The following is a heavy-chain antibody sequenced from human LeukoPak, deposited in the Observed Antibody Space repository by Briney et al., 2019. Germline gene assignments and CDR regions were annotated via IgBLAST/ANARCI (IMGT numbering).Heavy chain of an antibody. V-gene: IGHV1-8*03. CDR2: MNPNNGNT. J-gene: IGHJ4*02. Sequence: ASVKVSCKASGYTFTSYDINWVRQATGQGLEWMGWMNPNNGNTGYAQKFQGRVTITRNTSISTAYMELSSLRSEDTAVYYCARAEVYCSSTSCYRYFDYWGQGTLVTVSS. D-gene: IGHD2-2*01. CDR1: GYTFTSYD. CDR3: ARAEVYCSSTSCYRYFDY.